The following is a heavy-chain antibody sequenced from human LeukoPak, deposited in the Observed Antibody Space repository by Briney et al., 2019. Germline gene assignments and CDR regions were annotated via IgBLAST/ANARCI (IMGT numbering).Heavy chain of an antibody. D-gene: IGHD4-17*01. V-gene: IGHV4-39*01. J-gene: IGHJ5*02. CDR1: GGSISSSSYY. CDR3: ARHDYGDSDWFDP. CDR2: IYYSGST. Sequence: SETLSLTCTVSGGSISSSSYYWGWIRQPPGKGLEWIGSIYYSGSTYYNPSLKSRVTIPVDTSKNQFSLKLSSVTAADTAVYYCARHDYGDSDWFDPWGQGTLVTVSS.